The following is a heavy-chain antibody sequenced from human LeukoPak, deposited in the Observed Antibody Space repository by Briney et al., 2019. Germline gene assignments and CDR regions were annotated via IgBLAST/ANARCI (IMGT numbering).Heavy chain of an antibody. CDR2: ISYNGGST. CDR3: VKDDVYYYDSSGYYPTV. Sequence: GGSLRLSCSASGXTFSSYAMHWVRQAPGKGLEYVSAISYNGGSTYYADSVKGRFTISRDNSKNTLYLQMSSLRAEDTAVYYCVKDDVYYYDSSGYYPTVWGQGTTVTVSS. CDR1: GXTFSSYA. D-gene: IGHD3-22*01. V-gene: IGHV3-64D*06. J-gene: IGHJ6*02.